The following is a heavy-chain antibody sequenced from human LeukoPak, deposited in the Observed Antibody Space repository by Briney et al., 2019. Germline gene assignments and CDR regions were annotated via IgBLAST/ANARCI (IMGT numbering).Heavy chain of an antibody. CDR2: IYYSGST. V-gene: IGHV4-39*07. Sequence: PSETLSLTCTVSGGSISSSSYYWGWIRQPPGKGLEWIGSIYYSGSTYYNPSLKSRVTISVDTSKNQFSLKLSSVTAADTAVYYCARVGWNRFDPWGQGTLVTVSS. CDR1: GGSISSSSYY. CDR3: ARVGWNRFDP. D-gene: IGHD6-19*01. J-gene: IGHJ5*02.